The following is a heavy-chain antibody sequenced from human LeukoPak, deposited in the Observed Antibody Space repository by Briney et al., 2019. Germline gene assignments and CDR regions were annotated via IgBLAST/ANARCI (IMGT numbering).Heavy chain of an antibody. CDR2: IKPDGSAK. CDR3: ARIYCGGGHCYYDY. J-gene: IGHJ4*02. CDR1: GFTFSSHW. V-gene: IGHV3-7*01. D-gene: IGHD2-21*01. Sequence: GGSLRLSCAASGFTFSSHWMSWVRQAPGRGLDWVANIKPDGSAKYYMDSVKGRFTVSRDNSQNSLSLQMNSLRVDDTAVYYCARIYCGGGHCYYDYWGQGTLVTVSS.